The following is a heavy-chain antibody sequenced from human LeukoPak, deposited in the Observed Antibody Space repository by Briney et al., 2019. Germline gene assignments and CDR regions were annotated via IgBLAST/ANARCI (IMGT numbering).Heavy chain of an antibody. D-gene: IGHD3-22*01. CDR2: ISRSSSPI. CDR1: GFTFSSYS. J-gene: IGHJ6*02. V-gene: IGHV3-48*01. Sequence: GGSLRLSCAASGFTFSSYSMNWVRQAPGKGLEWVSYISRSSSPIYYADSVKGRFTISRDNSKNTLYLQMNSLRAEDTAVYYCARGDFYDPQGMDVWGQGTTVTVSS. CDR3: ARGDFYDPQGMDV.